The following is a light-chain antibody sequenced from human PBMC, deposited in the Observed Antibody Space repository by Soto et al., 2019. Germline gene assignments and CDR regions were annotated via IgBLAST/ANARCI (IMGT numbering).Light chain of an antibody. V-gene: IGLV2-14*01. CDR2: EVN. J-gene: IGLJ3*02. CDR3: SSYTSSNTLV. CDR1: SSDVGGYNF. Sequence: QSALTQPASVSGSPGQSITISCTGTSSDVGGYNFVSWYQQHPGKAPKLMIYEVNKRPSGVSNRFSGSKSANTASLTISGLPAEDEADYYCSSYTSSNTLVFGGGTKLTVL.